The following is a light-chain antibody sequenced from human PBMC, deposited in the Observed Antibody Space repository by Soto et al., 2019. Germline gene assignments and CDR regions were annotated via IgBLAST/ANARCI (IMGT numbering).Light chain of an antibody. V-gene: IGLV2-14*03. CDR1: SSDVGGYNY. J-gene: IGLJ1*01. CDR3: CSYTTSNTRQIV. Sequence: HSVLTHPAPGTGAHRQAITISCTDTSSDVGGYNYVSWYQHHPGKAPKLMIYDVSNRPSGVSNRFSGSKSGNTASLTISGLQPEDEADYYCCSYTTSNTRQIVFGTGTKVTVL. CDR2: DVS.